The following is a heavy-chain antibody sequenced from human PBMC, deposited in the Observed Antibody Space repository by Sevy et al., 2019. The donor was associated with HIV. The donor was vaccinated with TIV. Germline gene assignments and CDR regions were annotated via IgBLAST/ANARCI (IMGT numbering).Heavy chain of an antibody. J-gene: IGHJ4*02. Sequence: GESLKISCKGSGYSFANNWIGWVRQMPGKGLEWIGIVYPGDADTTYSPSFQGQVTISVDKSISTAYLQWNRPKASDTAMYYCARLPVAAAGLYYFDYWGQGTLVTVSS. CDR3: ARLPVAAAGLYYFDY. CDR2: VYPGDADT. D-gene: IGHD6-13*01. CDR1: GYSFANNW. V-gene: IGHV5-51*01.